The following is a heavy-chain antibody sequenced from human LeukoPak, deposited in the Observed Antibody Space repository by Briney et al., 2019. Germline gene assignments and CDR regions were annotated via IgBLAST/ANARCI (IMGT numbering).Heavy chain of an antibody. D-gene: IGHD3-3*01. Sequence: SETLSLTCTVSGGSIRSDFWSWIRQPPWKGLEWIGYIYYSGSTNYNPSLKSRVTISVDTSKNQFSLKLSSVTAADTAVYYCARLQNYDFWSGYPSYFDYWGQGTLVTVSS. J-gene: IGHJ4*02. V-gene: IGHV4-59*01. CDR3: ARLQNYDFWSGYPSYFDY. CDR2: IYYSGST. CDR1: GGSIRSDF.